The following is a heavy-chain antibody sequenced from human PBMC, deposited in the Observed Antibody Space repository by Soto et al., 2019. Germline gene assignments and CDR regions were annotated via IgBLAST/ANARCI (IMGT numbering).Heavy chain of an antibody. Sequence: SETLSLTCTVSGGSISSGGYYWSWIRQHPGKGLEWIGYIYYSGSTYYNPFLKSRVTISVDTSKNQFSLKLSFVTAADTAVFYCATMITFGGVIVRERYFDYWGQGTLVTVSS. J-gene: IGHJ4*02. CDR3: ATMITFGGVIVRERYFDY. V-gene: IGHV4-31*02. CDR2: IYYSGST. CDR1: GGSISSGGYY. D-gene: IGHD3-16*02.